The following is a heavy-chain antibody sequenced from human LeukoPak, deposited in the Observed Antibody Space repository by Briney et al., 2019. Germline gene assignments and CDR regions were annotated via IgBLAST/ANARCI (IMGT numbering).Heavy chain of an antibody. Sequence: GGSLRLSCAASGFTFSSYSMNWVRQAPGKGLEWVSSISSSSSYIYYADSVKGRFTISRDNAKNSLYLQMNSLRAEDTAVYYCARDEAMGSGSYYSWGQGTLVTVSS. J-gene: IGHJ5*02. D-gene: IGHD3-10*01. V-gene: IGHV3-21*01. CDR2: ISSSSSYI. CDR1: GFTFSSYS. CDR3: ARDEAMGSGSYYS.